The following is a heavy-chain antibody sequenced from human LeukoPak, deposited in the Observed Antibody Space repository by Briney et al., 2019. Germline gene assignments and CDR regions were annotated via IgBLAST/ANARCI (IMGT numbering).Heavy chain of an antibody. Sequence: PSETLPLTCAVYGGSFSTYYWSWIRQPPGKGLGWIWEINNSGSTNYNPSLKSRVTISVDTSKNQFSMKLSSVTAADTAVYYCARGGFYCGGDCYVDYWGQGTLVTVSS. J-gene: IGHJ4*02. V-gene: IGHV4-34*01. D-gene: IGHD2-21*02. CDR1: GGSFSTYY. CDR3: ARGGFYCGGDCYVDY. CDR2: INNSGST.